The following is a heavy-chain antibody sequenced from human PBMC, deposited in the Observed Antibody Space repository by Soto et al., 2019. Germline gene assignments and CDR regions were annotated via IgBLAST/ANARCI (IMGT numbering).Heavy chain of an antibody. Sequence: GGSMRLSWAASGFTFAIYAMRCVRLTAKRFRGWVSSILGSVRNTFYTDSVRGRFTISRDNSKNTVFLQMNNLRAEDTAVYFCARDRAPFDYWGQGTRVTVSS. CDR3: ARDRAPFDY. J-gene: IGHJ4*02. CDR2: ILGSVRNT. D-gene: IGHD1-26*01. CDR1: GFTFAIYA. V-gene: IGHV3-23*01.